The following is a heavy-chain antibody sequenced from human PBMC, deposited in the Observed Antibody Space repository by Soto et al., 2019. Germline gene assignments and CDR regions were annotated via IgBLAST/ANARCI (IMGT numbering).Heavy chain of an antibody. V-gene: IGHV3-30-3*01. CDR2: ISYDGSNK. Sequence: TGGSLRLSFAAFGFTFSSYAMHWVRQAPGKGLEWVAVISYDGSNKYYADSLKGRFTISRDNSKNTLYLQMNSLRAEDTAVYYCARNSPWFPDYYYYAMDVWGQGTTVTVSS. J-gene: IGHJ6*02. CDR3: ARNSPWFPDYYYYAMDV. CDR1: GFTFSSYA. D-gene: IGHD3-10*01.